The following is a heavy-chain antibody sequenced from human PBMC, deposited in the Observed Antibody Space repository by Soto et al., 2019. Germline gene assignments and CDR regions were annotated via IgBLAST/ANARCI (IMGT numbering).Heavy chain of an antibody. D-gene: IGHD6-19*01. CDR3: ARDQAVAGMNWCDP. CDR2: IYYSGST. V-gene: IGHV4-61*01. Sequence: PSETLSLTCTVSGGSVSSGSYYWSWIRQPPGKGLEWIGYIYYSGSTNYNPSLKSRVTISVDTSKNQFSLKLSSVTAADTAVYYCARDQAVAGMNWCDPWGQGTLVTVSS. CDR1: GGSVSSGSYY. J-gene: IGHJ5*02.